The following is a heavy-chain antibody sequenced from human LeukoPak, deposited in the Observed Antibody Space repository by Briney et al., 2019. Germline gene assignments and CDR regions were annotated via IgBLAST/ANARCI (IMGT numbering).Heavy chain of an antibody. CDR2: IKHSGSS. Sequence: SETLSLTCAVYGGSFSGYYWSWIRQPPGKGLEWIGEIKHSGSSNYNPSLKSRVTISLETSKNQFSLKLSSVTAADTAVYYCARGYLYFDYWGQGTLVTVSS. J-gene: IGHJ4*02. CDR1: GGSFSGYY. V-gene: IGHV4-34*01. CDR3: ARGYLYFDY.